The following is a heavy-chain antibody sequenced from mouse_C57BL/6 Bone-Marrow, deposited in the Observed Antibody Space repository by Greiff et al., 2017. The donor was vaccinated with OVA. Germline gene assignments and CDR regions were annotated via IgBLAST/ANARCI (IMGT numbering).Heavy chain of an antibody. CDR1: GYSITSGYY. Sequence: EVQLQESGPGLVKPSQSLSLTCSVTGYSITSGYYWNWIRQFPGTKLEWMGYISYDGSNNYNPSLKNRISITRDPSKNQFFLKLNSVTTEDTATYYCARLLRYAMDYWGQGTSVTVSS. CDR2: ISYDGSN. CDR3: ARLLRYAMDY. J-gene: IGHJ4*01. V-gene: IGHV3-6*01. D-gene: IGHD1-1*01.